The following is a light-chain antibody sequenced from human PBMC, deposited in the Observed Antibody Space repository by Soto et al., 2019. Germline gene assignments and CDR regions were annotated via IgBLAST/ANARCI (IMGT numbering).Light chain of an antibody. CDR3: QQFNSYPPT. CDR2: DAS. Sequence: AIQLTQSPSSLSASVGDRVTITCRASQGISSALAWYQQKPGKAPKLLIYDASRLESGVPSRFSGSGSGTDFTLNISSLQPEDVATYYCQQFNSYPPTFGQGTRLEIK. J-gene: IGKJ5*01. V-gene: IGKV1-13*02. CDR1: QGISSA.